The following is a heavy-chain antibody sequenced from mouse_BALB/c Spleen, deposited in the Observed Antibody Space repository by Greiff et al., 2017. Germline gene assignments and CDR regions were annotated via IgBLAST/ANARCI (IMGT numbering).Heavy chain of an antibody. D-gene: IGHD1-1*02. CDR3: ARKGDYGPAMDY. V-gene: IGHV1S137*01. J-gene: IGHJ4*01. CDR1: GYTFTDYA. Sequence: QVQLQQSGAELVRPGVSVKISCKGSGYTFTDYAMHWVKQSHAKSLEWIGVISTYYGDASYNQKFKGKATMTVDKSSSTAYMELARLTSEDSAIHYCARKGDYGPAMDYWGQGTSVTVSS. CDR2: ISTYYGDA.